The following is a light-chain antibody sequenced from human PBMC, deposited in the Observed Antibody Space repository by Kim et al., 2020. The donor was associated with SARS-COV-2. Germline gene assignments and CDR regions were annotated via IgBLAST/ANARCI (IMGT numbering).Light chain of an antibody. Sequence: ELTQPPSASGPPGQRVTISCSGSSSNIGTNYVYWYQQLPGTAPKVLIYRDNQRPSGVPDRFSGSKSATSASLAISGLRSEDEGDYYCAAWDDSLSGVVFGGGTRLTVL. J-gene: IGLJ2*01. CDR3: AAWDDSLSGVV. CDR1: SSNIGTNY. V-gene: IGLV1-47*01. CDR2: RDN.